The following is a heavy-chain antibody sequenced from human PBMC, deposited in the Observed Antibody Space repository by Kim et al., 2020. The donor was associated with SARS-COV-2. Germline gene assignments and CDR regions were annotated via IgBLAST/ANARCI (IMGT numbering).Heavy chain of an antibody. CDR3: TTSPLYYYDSSGYYSAAVIGYYGMDV. J-gene: IGHJ6*02. CDR1: GFTFSNAW. D-gene: IGHD3-22*01. Sequence: GGSLRLSCAASGFTFSNAWMSWVRQAPGKGLEWVGRIKSKTDGGTTDYAAPVKGRFTISRDDSKNTLYLQMNSLKTEDTAVYYCTTSPLYYYDSSGYYSAAVIGYYGMDVWGQGTTVTVSS. V-gene: IGHV3-15*01. CDR2: IKSKTDGGTT.